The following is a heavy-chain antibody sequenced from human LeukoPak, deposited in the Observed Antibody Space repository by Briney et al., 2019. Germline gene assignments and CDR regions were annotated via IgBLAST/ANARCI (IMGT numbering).Heavy chain of an antibody. CDR1: SGSISSYY. D-gene: IGHD2-21*02. J-gene: IGHJ4*02. CDR2: IYYSGST. CDR3: ARVQGGDLYY. V-gene: IGHV4-59*01. Sequence: PSETLSLTCTVSSGSISSYYWSWIRQPPGKGLEWIGYIYYSGSTNYNPSLKSRVTISVDTSKNQFFLKLSSVTAADTAVYYCARVQGGDLYYWGQGTLVTVSS.